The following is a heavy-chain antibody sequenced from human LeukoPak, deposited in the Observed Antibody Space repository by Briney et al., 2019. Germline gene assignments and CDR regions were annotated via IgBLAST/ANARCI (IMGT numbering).Heavy chain of an antibody. V-gene: IGHV4-59*08. Sequence: SETLSLTCTVSGGSISSYYWSWIRQPPGKGLEWIGYIYYSGSTNYNPSLKSRVTISVDTSKNQFSLKLSSVTAADTAVYYCARVYDSSGWYGIDYWGQGTLVTVSS. CDR3: ARVYDSSGWYGIDY. D-gene: IGHD6-19*01. J-gene: IGHJ4*02. CDR2: IYYSGST. CDR1: GGSISSYY.